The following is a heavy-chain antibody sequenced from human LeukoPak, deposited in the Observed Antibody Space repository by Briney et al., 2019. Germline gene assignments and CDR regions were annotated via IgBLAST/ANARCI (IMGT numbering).Heavy chain of an antibody. D-gene: IGHD3-9*01. J-gene: IGHJ3*01. CDR3: ARETYDILTGYQFPDV. CDR1: GGPISSSSYY. Sequence: SETLSLTCTVSGGPISSSSYYWGWIRQPPGKGLEWIGSVYYSGSTYYNPSLKSRVTISVDTSKNQFSLKLSSVTAADTAVYYCARETYDILTGYQFPDVWGQGTMVTVSS. CDR2: VYYSGST. V-gene: IGHV4-39*02.